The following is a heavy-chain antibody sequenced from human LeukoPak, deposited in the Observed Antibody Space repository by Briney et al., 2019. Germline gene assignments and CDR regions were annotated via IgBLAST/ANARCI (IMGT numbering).Heavy chain of an antibody. D-gene: IGHD2-2*01. Sequence: QSGGSLRLSCAAPGFTFSRYALHWVRQAPGKGLEWVAVIWFDGKTYNYADSVEGRFTISRDNSMNTLSLQMNSLRAEDTAVYYCARDGLEATVVPAYYFDNWGQGTLVTVSS. V-gene: IGHV3-33*01. CDR3: ARDGLEATVVPAYYFDN. CDR1: GFTFSRYA. CDR2: IWFDGKTY. J-gene: IGHJ4*02.